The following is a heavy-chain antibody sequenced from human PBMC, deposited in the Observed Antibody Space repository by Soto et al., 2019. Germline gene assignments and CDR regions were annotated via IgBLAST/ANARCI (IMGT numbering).Heavy chain of an antibody. D-gene: IGHD6-19*01. CDR1: GGSFSGYY. Sequence: PSETLSLTCAVYGGSFSGYYCSWIRQPPGKGLEWIGEINHSGSTNYNPSLKSRVTISVDTSKNQFSLKLSSVTAADTAVYYCARAARIAVAGFYYYGMDVWGQGTTVTVSS. V-gene: IGHV4-34*01. J-gene: IGHJ6*02. CDR2: INHSGST. CDR3: ARAARIAVAGFYYYGMDV.